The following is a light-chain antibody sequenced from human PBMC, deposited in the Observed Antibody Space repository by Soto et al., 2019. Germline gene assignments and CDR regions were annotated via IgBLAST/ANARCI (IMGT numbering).Light chain of an antibody. CDR2: EVT. CDR3: TSFTTTSIWV. V-gene: IGLV2-8*01. Sequence: QSALTQPPSASGSPGQSVTISCTGTSSDVGGYKYVSWYQQHPGKAPGLMIYEVTKRPSGVPDRFSGSKSGNTASLTVSGLQADDEADYYCTSFTTTSIWVFGGGTKLTVL. J-gene: IGLJ3*02. CDR1: SSDVGGYKY.